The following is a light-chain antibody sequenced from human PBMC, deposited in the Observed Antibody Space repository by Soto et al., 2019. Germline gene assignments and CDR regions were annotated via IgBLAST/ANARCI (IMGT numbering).Light chain of an antibody. J-gene: IGKJ2*01. CDR3: MQATQPYT. CDR2: MIS. CDR1: QSLVHSDGNSY. V-gene: IGKV2-24*01. Sequence: DFVMTQTTLSSPVTLGQPASISCRSSQSLVHSDGNSYLSWLHQRPGQPPRLLIYMISNRVSGVPARFSGSGAGTDFTLTISRVEPEDVGVYDFMQATQPYTFGQGTKLDIK.